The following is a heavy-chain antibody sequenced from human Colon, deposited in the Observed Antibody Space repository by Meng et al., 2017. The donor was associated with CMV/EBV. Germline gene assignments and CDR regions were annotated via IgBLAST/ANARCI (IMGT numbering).Heavy chain of an antibody. V-gene: IGHV4-61*01. CDR3: TRGNTALWDNDH. CDR1: GASVNSDNNY. Sequence: SETLSLTCSVSGASVNSDNNYWSWIRQPPGKGLEFIGYVYYSGSTNYNPFFKGRVTISIDTSKNQFSLKLASLTAADTAIYYCTRGNTALWDNDHWGQGTLVTVSS. D-gene: IGHD3-16*01. J-gene: IGHJ4*02. CDR2: VYYSGST.